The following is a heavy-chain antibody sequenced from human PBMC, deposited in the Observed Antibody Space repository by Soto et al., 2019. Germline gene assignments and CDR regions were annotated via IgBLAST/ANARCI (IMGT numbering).Heavy chain of an antibody. CDR3: GRSTGYYYYYYGMDV. Sequence: QVQLVQSGAEVQKPGSSVKVSCKASGGTFSSYAISWVRQAPGQGLEWMGGIIPIFGTANYAQKFQGRVTITADESTSTAYMELSRLRSEDTAVYYCGRSTGYYYYYYGMDVWGQGTTVTVSS. V-gene: IGHV1-69*01. J-gene: IGHJ6*02. D-gene: IGHD2-2*01. CDR1: GGTFSSYA. CDR2: IIPIFGTA.